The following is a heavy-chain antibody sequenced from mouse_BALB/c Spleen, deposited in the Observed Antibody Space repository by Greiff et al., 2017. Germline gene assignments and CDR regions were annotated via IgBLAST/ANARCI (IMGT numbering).Heavy chain of an antibody. CDR2: ISYSGST. Sequence: DVKLVESGPSLVKPSQTLSLTCSVTGDSITSGYWNWIRKFPGNKLEYMGYISYSGSTYYNPSLKSRVSITRDTSKDQYYLQLNSVTTEDTATDYCAGWDGSGYDAMDYGGQGTSVTVSS. V-gene: IGHV3-8*02. J-gene: IGHJ4*01. CDR3: AGWDGSGYDAMDY. CDR1: GDSITSGY. D-gene: IGHD3-2*01.